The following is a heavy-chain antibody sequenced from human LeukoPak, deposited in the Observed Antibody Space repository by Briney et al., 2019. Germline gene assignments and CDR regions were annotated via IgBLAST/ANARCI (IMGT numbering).Heavy chain of an antibody. CDR1: GYTFTSYY. Sequence: ASVKVSCKASGYTFTSYYMHWVRQAPGQGLEWMGIINPSGGSTSCAQKFQGRVTMTRDTSTSTVYMELSSLRSEDTAVYYCARALWLDAFDIWGQGTMVTVPS. D-gene: IGHD2-21*01. CDR3: ARALWLDAFDI. J-gene: IGHJ3*02. CDR2: INPSGGST. V-gene: IGHV1-46*01.